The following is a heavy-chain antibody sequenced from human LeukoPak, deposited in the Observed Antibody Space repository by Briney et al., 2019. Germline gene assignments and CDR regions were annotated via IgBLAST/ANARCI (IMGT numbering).Heavy chain of an antibody. CDR2: INPSGGST. D-gene: IGHD4-11*01. V-gene: IGHV1-46*01. CDR3: AREYPSNPRFDY. Sequence: ASVKVSCKASGYTFTSYYMHWVRQAPGQGLEWMGIINPSGGSTSYAQKFQGGVTMTRDTSTSTVYMELSSLRSEDTAVYYCAREYPSNPRFDYWGQGTLVTVSS. J-gene: IGHJ4*02. CDR1: GYTFTSYY.